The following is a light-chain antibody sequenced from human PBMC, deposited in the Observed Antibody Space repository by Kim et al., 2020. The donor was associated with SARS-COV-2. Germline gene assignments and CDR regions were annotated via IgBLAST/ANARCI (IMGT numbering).Light chain of an antibody. J-gene: IGLJ2*01. CDR2: GKN. Sequence: ELTQDPAVSVALGQTVRITCQGDSLRSYYASWYQQKPGQAPVLVIYGKNNRPSGIPDRFSGSSSGNTASLTITGAQAEDEADYYCNSRDSSGNHLVVFGGGTQLTVL. CDR3: NSRDSSGNHLVV. V-gene: IGLV3-19*01. CDR1: SLRSYY.